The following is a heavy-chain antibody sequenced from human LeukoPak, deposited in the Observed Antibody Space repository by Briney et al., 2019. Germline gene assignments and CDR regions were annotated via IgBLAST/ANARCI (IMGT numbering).Heavy chain of an antibody. D-gene: IGHD1-26*01. V-gene: IGHV1-69*13. CDR1: GYTFTSSC. CDR3: ARDGGSYFPDD. Sequence: SVKFSCKASGYTFTSSCIRWVRQAPGQGLEWMGGITPIFVTANYAQKFQGRVTITADESTSTAYMERSSLRSEDTAVYYCARDGGSYFPDDWGQGTLVTVSA. J-gene: IGHJ4*02. CDR2: ITPIFVTA.